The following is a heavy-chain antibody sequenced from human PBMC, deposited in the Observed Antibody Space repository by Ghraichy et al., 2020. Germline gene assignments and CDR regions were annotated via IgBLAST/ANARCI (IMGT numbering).Heavy chain of an antibody. J-gene: IGHJ5*02. Sequence: ASVKVSCKASGYTFTSYGISWVRQAPGQGLEWMGWISAYNGNTNYAQKLQGRVTMTTDTSTSTAYMELRSLRSDDTAVYYCARDKVKSIAASNWFDPWGQGTLVTVSS. V-gene: IGHV1-18*04. CDR2: ISAYNGNT. CDR3: ARDKVKSIAASNWFDP. CDR1: GYTFTSYG. D-gene: IGHD6-6*01.